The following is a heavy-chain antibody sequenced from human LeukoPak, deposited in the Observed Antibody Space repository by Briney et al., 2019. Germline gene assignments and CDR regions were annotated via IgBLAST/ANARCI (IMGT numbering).Heavy chain of an antibody. CDR1: GFTFSDYY. Sequence: GGSLRLSCAASGFTFSDYYMSWIRQAPGKGLEWVSYISSSGSTIYYADSVKGRFTISRDNAKNSLYLQMNSLRAEDTAVYYCARDLMGIAAAFPLYYFDYWGQGTLVTVSS. CDR2: ISSSGSTI. V-gene: IGHV3-11*01. CDR3: ARDLMGIAAAFPLYYFDY. J-gene: IGHJ4*02. D-gene: IGHD6-13*01.